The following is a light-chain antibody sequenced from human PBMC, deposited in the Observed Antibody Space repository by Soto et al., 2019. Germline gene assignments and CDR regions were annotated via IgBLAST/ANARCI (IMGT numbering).Light chain of an antibody. V-gene: IGLV2-14*01. CDR1: RRNVGGYNY. J-gene: IGLJ2*01. CDR2: DVS. CDR3: SSYTSSSTLEGV. Sequence: QSALTQPASVSGSPGQSITISCTGTRRNVGGYNYVSWYQQHPGKAPKLMIYDVSNRPSGVSNRFSGSKSGNTASLTISGLQAEDEADYYCSSYTSSSTLEGVFGGGTKLTVL.